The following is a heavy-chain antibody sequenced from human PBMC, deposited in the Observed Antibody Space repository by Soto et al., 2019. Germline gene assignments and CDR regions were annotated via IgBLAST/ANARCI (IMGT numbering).Heavy chain of an antibody. CDR2: IWYDGSNT. D-gene: IGHD7-27*01. CDR1: GFIFSSFG. V-gene: IGHV3-33*01. CDR3: VRDLLGSGGHFDY. Sequence: QVQLVESGGGVVQPGRSLRLSCAASGFIFSSFGMHWVRQAPGKGLEWVSNIWYDGSNTYYVDSVKGRFTISRDNSRNTLYLQMNSLRAEHTAVYHCVRDLLGSGGHFDYWGQGTLVTVSS. J-gene: IGHJ4*02.